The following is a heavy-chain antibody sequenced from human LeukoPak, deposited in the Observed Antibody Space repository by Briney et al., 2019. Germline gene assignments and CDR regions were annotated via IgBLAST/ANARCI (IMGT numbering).Heavy chain of an antibody. D-gene: IGHD3-3*01. V-gene: IGHV4-39*01. CDR3: ARIWSGSYLDY. CDR1: GGSISSTSYY. J-gene: IGHJ4*02. CDR2: VYYSGST. Sequence: PAETVTLTCTVSGGSISSTSYYWGWIRQPPGKGLEWIGSVYYSGSTYYNPSLKSRISISADTSKNQFSLKLSSVTAADTAVYYCARIWSGSYLDYWGQGTLVPVSS.